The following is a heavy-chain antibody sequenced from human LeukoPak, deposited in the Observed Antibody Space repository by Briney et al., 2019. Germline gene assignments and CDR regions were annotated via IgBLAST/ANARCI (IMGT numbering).Heavy chain of an antibody. CDR3: ARDRYYDSSGYPY. V-gene: IGHV3-23*01. J-gene: IGHJ4*02. CDR2: ISGSGGST. D-gene: IGHD3-22*01. Sequence: GGSLRLSCAASGFTFSSYAMSWVRQAPGKGLEWVSAISGSGGSTYYADSVKGRFTISRDNSKNTLYLQMNSLRAEDTAVYYCARDRYYDSSGYPYWGQGTLVTVSS. CDR1: GFTFSSYA.